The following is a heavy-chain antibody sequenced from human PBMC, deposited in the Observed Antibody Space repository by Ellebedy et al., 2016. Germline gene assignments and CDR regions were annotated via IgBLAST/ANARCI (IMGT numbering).Heavy chain of an antibody. V-gene: IGHV4-38-2*02. J-gene: IGHJ5*02. CDR3: AREGRRFWVDP. D-gene: IGHD3-3*01. Sequence: SETLSLTCTVSGYSISSGYSWGWIRQPPGKGLQWIGSIYHLGNTYYNPSLKSRVTISVDRSKNQFSLKLSSVTAADTAVYYCAREGRRFWVDPWGQGTLVTVSS. CDR1: GYSISSGYS. CDR2: IYHLGNT.